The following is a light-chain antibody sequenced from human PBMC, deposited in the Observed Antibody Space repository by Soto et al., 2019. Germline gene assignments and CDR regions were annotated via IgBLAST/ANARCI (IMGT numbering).Light chain of an antibody. Sequence: QSALTQPASVSGSPGQSITISCTGTRSDIGSYNSIAWYQQHPGKAPRVMIFEVTKRPSGISNRFSGSKSGSTASLTISGLQADDEADYFCFSYAGSSSWVFGGGTKVTVL. CDR1: RSDIGSYNS. V-gene: IGLV2-23*02. CDR2: EVT. J-gene: IGLJ3*02. CDR3: FSYAGSSSWV.